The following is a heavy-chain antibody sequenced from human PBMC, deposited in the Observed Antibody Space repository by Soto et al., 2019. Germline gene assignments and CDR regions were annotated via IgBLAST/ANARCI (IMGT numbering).Heavy chain of an antibody. Sequence: GGSLRLSCAASGFTFSSYGMHWVRQAPGKGLEWVAVIWYDGSNKYYADSVKGRFTISRDNSKNTLYLQMNSLRAEDTAVYYCARGGPTPYYYMDVWGKGTTVTVSS. CDR3: ARGGPTPYYYMDV. CDR1: GFTFSSYG. D-gene: IGHD2-15*01. V-gene: IGHV3-33*01. J-gene: IGHJ6*03. CDR2: IWYDGSNK.